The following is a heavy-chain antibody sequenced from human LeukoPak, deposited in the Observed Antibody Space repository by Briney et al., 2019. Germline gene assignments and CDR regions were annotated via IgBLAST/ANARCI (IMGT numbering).Heavy chain of an antibody. D-gene: IGHD2-15*01. CDR2: IYYSGST. Sequence: SETLSLSCTVSGDSISSYYWSWIRQPPGKRLEWIGYIYYSGSTNYNPSLKSRVTISVDTSKNQFSLKLSSVTAADTAVYYCARRYCSGRSCSSFDYCGQGTLVTVSS. CDR3: ARRYCSGRSCSSFDY. CDR1: GDSISSYY. J-gene: IGHJ4*02. V-gene: IGHV4-59*01.